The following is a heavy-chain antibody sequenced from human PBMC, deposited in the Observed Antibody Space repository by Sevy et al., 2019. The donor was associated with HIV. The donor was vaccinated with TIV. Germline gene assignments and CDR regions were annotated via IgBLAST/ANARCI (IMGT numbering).Heavy chain of an antibody. J-gene: IGHJ5*02. CDR1: GYSISSGYY. CDR3: ARAPTVDTAMVTGRSWFDP. CDR2: IYHSGST. D-gene: IGHD5-18*01. Sequence: SETLSLTCAVSGYSISSGYYWGWIRQPPGKGLEWIGSIYHSGSTYYNPSLKGRVTISVDTSKNQFSLKLSSVTAADTAVYYCARAPTVDTAMVTGRSWFDPWGQGTLVTVSS. V-gene: IGHV4-38-2*01.